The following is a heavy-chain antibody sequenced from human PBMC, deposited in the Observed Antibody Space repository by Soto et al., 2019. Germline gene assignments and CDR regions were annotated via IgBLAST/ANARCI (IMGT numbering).Heavy chain of an antibody. CDR2: IYYSGST. V-gene: IGHV4-31*03. J-gene: IGHJ5*02. CDR3: AGTVTFRWFAP. CDR1: GGSISSGGYY. D-gene: IGHD4-17*01. Sequence: SETRSLTCTVSGGSISSGGYYWSWIRQHPGKGLGWIGYIYYSGSTYYNPSLKSRVTISVDTSKNQFSLKLSSVTAADTAVYYWAGTVTFRWFAPWGQGTLVTVSS.